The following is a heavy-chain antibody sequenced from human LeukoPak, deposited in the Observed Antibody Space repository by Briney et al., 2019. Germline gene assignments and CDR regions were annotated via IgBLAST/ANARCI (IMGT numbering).Heavy chain of an antibody. V-gene: IGHV5-51*01. CDR2: FYPTDSDT. CDR3: ARSLVTHWHFDL. D-gene: IGHD2-21*01. Sequence: GESLKISCQGSGYSFDSYWIGWVRQMPGKGLEWIGIFYPTDSDTHYSPSFQGQVTMSADTSINTAYLQWSSRKASDTAIYYCARSLVTHWHFDLWGRGTPVIVSS. CDR1: GYSFDSYW. J-gene: IGHJ2*01.